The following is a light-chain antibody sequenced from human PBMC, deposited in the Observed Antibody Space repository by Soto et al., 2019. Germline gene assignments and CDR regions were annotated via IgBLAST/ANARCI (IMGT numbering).Light chain of an antibody. CDR1: QSVSSS. CDR2: DAS. J-gene: IGKJ1*01. V-gene: IGKV3-15*01. Sequence: EIVLTQSPGTLSWSPGERATLSCRASQSVSSSYVAWYQHRPGLAPRLFIYDASSRASGIPARFSASGSGTEFILTISSLQSEDLAVYYCQQYNKWPRTFGQGTKVDIK. CDR3: QQYNKWPRT.